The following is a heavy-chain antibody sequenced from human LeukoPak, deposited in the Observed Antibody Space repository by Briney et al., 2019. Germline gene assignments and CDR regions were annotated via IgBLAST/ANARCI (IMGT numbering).Heavy chain of an antibody. V-gene: IGHV3-7*01. D-gene: IGHD6-19*01. CDR1: GFTVSSDW. CDR3: ARRVAVAGDY. J-gene: IGHJ4*02. CDR2: IKQDGSEK. Sequence: PGGSLRLSCAASGFTVSSDWMSWVRQAPGKWLEWVANIKQDGSEKYYVDSVKGRFTISRDNAKNSLYLQMNSLRAEDTAVYYCARRVAVAGDYWGQGTLVTVSS.